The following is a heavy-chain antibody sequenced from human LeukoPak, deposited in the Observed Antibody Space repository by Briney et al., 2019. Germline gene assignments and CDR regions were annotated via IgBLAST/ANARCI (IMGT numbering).Heavy chain of an antibody. CDR3: ARVRSGWDPDL. D-gene: IGHD1-26*01. CDR1: GYTFTSYA. Sequence: SSVKVSCKASGYTFTSYAMNGVRQAPGQGGEGVGWINTNTGKPTYAHGFTGRFVFSLDTSVSTAYLQINSLKAEDTAVSYCARVRSGWDPDLWGRGTLVTVSS. CDR2: INTNTGKP. J-gene: IGHJ2*01. V-gene: IGHV7-4-1*02.